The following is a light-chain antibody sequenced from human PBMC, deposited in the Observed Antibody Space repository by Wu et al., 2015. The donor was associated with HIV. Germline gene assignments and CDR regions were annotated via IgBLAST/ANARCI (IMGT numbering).Light chain of an antibody. CDR3: QQYGGSEIT. J-gene: IGKJ5*01. CDR2: GAS. CDR1: HNINTN. Sequence: ETVMTQSPATLSVSLGGRATLSCRANHNINTNLAWYQQKAGQAPRLIIHGASTRATGIPARFSGSGSGTDFTLTITRVQIEDFALYYCQQYGGSEITFGQGTRLDMK. V-gene: IGKV3-15*01.